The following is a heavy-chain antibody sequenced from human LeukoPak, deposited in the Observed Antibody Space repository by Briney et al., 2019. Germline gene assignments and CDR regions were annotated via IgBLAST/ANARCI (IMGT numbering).Heavy chain of an antibody. CDR1: GFTFSSYA. D-gene: IGHD6-6*01. CDR3: AKEVAYSSSSGGWFDP. Sequence: GGSLRLSCAASGFTFSSYAMSWVRQAPGKGLEWVSAISGSGGSTYYADSVKGRFTISRDNSKNTLYLQMNSLRAEGTAVYYCAKEVAYSSSSGGWFDPWGQGTLVTVSS. CDR2: ISGSGGST. V-gene: IGHV3-23*01. J-gene: IGHJ5*02.